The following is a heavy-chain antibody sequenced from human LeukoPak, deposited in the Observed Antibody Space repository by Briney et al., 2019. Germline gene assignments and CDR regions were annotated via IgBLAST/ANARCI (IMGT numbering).Heavy chain of an antibody. Sequence: GGSLRLSCAASGFTFSSYSMNWVRQAPGKGLKWVSSISSSSSYIYYADSVKGRFTISRDNAKNSLYLQMNSLRAEDTAVYYCARVIDFWSGYYETTPKFDYWGQGTLVTVSS. CDR1: GFTFSSYS. D-gene: IGHD3-3*01. V-gene: IGHV3-21*01. J-gene: IGHJ4*02. CDR3: ARVIDFWSGYYETTPKFDY. CDR2: ISSSSSYI.